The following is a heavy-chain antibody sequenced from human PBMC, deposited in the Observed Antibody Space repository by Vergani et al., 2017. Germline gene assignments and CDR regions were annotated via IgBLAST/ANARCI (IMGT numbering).Heavy chain of an antibody. CDR3: ARDGRYSGSYHLGAFDI. CDR2: IIPIFGTA. Sequence: QVQLVQSGAEVKKPGSSVKVSCKASGGTFSSYAISWVRQAPGQGLEWMGRIIPIFGTANYAQKFQGRVTITADESTSTAYMELSSLRSEDTAVYYCARDGRYSGSYHLGAFDIWGQGTMVTVSS. D-gene: IGHD1-26*01. CDR1: GGTFSSYA. J-gene: IGHJ3*02. V-gene: IGHV1-69*13.